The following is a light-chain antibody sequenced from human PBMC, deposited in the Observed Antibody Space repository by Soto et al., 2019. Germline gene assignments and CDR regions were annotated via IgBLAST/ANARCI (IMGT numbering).Light chain of an antibody. Sequence: AIQMTQSPSSLSASVGDRVTITCRASQGIRNDLGWYQQKPGKAPKLPIYAASSLQSGVPSRFSGSGSGTDFTLTISRLEPEDFAVYYCQQYGSSFTFGGGAKV. CDR3: QQYGSSFT. CDR1: QGIRND. CDR2: AAS. V-gene: IGKV1-6*01. J-gene: IGKJ4*01.